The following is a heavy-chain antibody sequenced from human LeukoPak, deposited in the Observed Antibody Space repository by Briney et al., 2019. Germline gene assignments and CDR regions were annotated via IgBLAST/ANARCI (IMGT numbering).Heavy chain of an antibody. Sequence: SETLSLTCTVSSGSIRTSYCSWIRQPPGKGLVWIGYIYYSGSTNYNPSLKSRVTISVDTSRNQFSLKLSSVTAAATAVYYCARAPNPDFFDDWGQGTLVTVSS. CDR1: SGSIRTSY. CDR2: IYYSGST. D-gene: IGHD2-8*01. V-gene: IGHV4-59*01. J-gene: IGHJ4*02. CDR3: ARAPNPDFFDD.